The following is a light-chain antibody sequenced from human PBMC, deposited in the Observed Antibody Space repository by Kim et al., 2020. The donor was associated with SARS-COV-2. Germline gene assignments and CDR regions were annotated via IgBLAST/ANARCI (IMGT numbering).Light chain of an antibody. J-gene: IGLJ1*01. CDR1: ELGDKY. CDR2: QDS. V-gene: IGLV3-1*01. CDR3: QAWDSSTPEV. Sequence: SYELTQPPSVSVSPGQTASITCSGDELGDKYACWYQQKPGQSPVLVIYQDSKRPSGIPERFSGSNSGNTATLTISGTQAMDEADYYCQAWDSSTPEVFG.